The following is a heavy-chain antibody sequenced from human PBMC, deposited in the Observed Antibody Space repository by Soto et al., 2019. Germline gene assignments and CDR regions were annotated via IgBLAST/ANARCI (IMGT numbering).Heavy chain of an antibody. Sequence: EVQLVESGGGLVKPGGSLRVSCAASGFTFSDAWMNWVRQAPGRGLEWVGRIKSKSVGGAIEYAAPVRGRFTISRDDSKDTVFLQMDSLRTEDTAVYFCATDQGAITTFGVVVAFFAYWGLGTRVTVSS. CDR2: IKSKSVGGAI. D-gene: IGHD3-3*01. CDR3: ATDQGAITTFGVVVAFFAY. CDR1: GFTFSDAW. J-gene: IGHJ4*02. V-gene: IGHV3-15*07.